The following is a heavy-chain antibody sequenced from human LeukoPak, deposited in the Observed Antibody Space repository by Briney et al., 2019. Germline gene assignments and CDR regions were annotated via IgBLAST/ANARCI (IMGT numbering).Heavy chain of an antibody. CDR1: GFTFSAFA. V-gene: IGHV3-30*04. D-gene: IGHD5-12*01. J-gene: IGHJ3*02. Sequence: PGRSLRLSCAASGFTFSAFAMHWVRQAPGKGLGWVAAISYDARNKYYAVSVRGRFTISRDNSRNTLFLQLNSLKAEDTAVYFCARGTTDIVADISDAFDIWGQGSVVTVSS. CDR2: ISYDARNK. CDR3: ARGTTDIVADISDAFDI.